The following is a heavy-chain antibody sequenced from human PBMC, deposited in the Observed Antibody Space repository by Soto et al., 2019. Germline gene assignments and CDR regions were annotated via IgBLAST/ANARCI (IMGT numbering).Heavy chain of an antibody. CDR3: ARVAY. V-gene: IGHV3-21*01. J-gene: IGHJ4*02. Sequence: GGSLRLSCEASGFTFSGVSMNWVRQVPGKGLEWVASISSASSETWYADSVKGRFIISRDNAQNSLFLQMNTLRPEDSAIYYCARVAYWGPGTQVTVSS. CDR1: GFTFSGVS. CDR2: ISSASSET.